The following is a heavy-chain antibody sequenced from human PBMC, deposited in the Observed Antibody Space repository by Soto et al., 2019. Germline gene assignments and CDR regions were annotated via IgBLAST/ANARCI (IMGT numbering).Heavy chain of an antibody. D-gene: IGHD3-22*01. J-gene: IGHJ3*02. CDR2: IWYDGSNK. CDR3: ARDCYYDSSGYYYCYAFDI. CDR1: GFTFSSYG. Sequence: PGGSLRLSCAASGFTFSSYGMHWVRQAPGKGLEWVAVIWYDGSNKYYADSVKGRFTISRDNSKNTLYLQMNSLRAEDTAVYYCARDCYYDSSGYYYCYAFDIWGQGTMVTVSS. V-gene: IGHV3-33*01.